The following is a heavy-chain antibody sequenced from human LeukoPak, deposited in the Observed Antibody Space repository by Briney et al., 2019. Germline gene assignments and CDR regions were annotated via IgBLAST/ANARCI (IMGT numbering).Heavy chain of an antibody. V-gene: IGHV3-30*04. J-gene: IGHJ2*01. CDR3: ARDGYYASGTARTLYWFFDL. D-gene: IGHD3-10*01. Sequence: GGSLRLSCAASGFTFSSYAIHWVRQAPGKGLEWVTVISYDGSDKYYAGSVKGRFTISRDNSKNTLYLQMNSLRAEDTAVYYCARDGYYASGTARTLYWFFDLWGRGTLVTVSS. CDR2: ISYDGSDK. CDR1: GFTFSSYA.